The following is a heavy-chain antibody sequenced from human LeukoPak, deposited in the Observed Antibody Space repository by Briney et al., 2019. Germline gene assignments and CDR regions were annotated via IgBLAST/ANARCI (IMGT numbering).Heavy chain of an antibody. Sequence: ASVKVSCKASGYTFTGYYMQWVRQAPGQGLEWMGWINPNSGGTNYAQKFQGRVTMTRDTSIGTAYMELSRLRSDDTAVYYCAKVGRSSSLYFDYWGQGTLVTVSS. CDR3: AKVGRSSSLYFDY. D-gene: IGHD6-6*01. CDR2: INPNSGGT. CDR1: GYTFTGYY. V-gene: IGHV1-2*02. J-gene: IGHJ4*02.